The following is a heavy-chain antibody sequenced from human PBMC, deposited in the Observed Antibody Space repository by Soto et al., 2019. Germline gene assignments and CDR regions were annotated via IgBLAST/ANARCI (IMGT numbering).Heavy chain of an antibody. CDR1: GFTFDEYG. CDR2: ISWNGGTR. V-gene: IGHV3-9*01. CDR3: AKDIRPPPEAIYYSFYYLDV. D-gene: IGHD4-17*01. J-gene: IGHJ6*03. Sequence: EVQLVESGGGLVQPGRSLRLSCVASGFTFDEYGMHWVRQAPGKGLEWVSGISWNGGTRDYADSVKGRFTISRDNANNSLFLQMNSLTAEDTALYYCAKDIRPPPEAIYYSFYYLDVWGKGTTVTVSS.